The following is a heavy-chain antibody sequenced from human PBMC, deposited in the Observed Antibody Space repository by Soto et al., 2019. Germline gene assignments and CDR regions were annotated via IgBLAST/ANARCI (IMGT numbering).Heavy chain of an antibody. Sequence: ASVKVSCKASGYTFSSYGISWVRQAPGQGLEWMGWISSYNGNTNYAQNLQGRVTMTTDTSTSTAYMELRSLRSDDTAVYYCARVPKYYYDSSGYSTFDYWGQGTLVTVSS. J-gene: IGHJ4*02. CDR1: GYTFSSYG. D-gene: IGHD3-22*01. CDR2: ISSYNGNT. V-gene: IGHV1-18*01. CDR3: ARVPKYYYDSSGYSTFDY.